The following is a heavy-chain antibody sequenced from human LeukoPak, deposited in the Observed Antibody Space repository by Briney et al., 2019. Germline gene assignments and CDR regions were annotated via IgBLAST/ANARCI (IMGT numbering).Heavy chain of an antibody. CDR2: IGDNGGDT. CDR3: GRDWKLDY. D-gene: IGHD1-1*01. Sequence: GGSLRLSCAASGFTFNNFAMSWVRQAPGKGLEWVSAIGDNGGDTKYAASVKGRFTIYRDNSRNTLYLQRNSLRVEDTAMYYCGRDWKLDYWGQGTLVTVSS. V-gene: IGHV3-23*01. J-gene: IGHJ4*02. CDR1: GFTFNNFA.